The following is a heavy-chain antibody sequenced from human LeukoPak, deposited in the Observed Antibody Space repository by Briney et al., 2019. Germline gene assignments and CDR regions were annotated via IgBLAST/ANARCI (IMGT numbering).Heavy chain of an antibody. CDR1: GFTFSSYA. D-gene: IGHD3-3*01. CDR3: AKVGGYDFWSGLGY. V-gene: IGHV3-23*01. J-gene: IGHJ4*02. Sequence: GGSLRLSCAASGFTFSSYAMSWVRQAPGKGLEWVSAISGSGGSTYYADSVKGRFTISRDNSKNTLYLQMNSLRAEDTAVYYCAKVGGYDFWSGLGYWGQGTLVTVSS. CDR2: ISGSGGST.